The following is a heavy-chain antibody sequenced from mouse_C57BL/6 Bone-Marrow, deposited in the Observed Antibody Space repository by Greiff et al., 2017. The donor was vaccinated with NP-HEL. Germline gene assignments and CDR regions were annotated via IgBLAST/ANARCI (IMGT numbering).Heavy chain of an antibody. Sequence: QVQLQQPGTELVKPGASVKLSCKASGYTFTSYWMHWVKQRPGQGLEWIGNINPSNGGTNYNEKFKSKATLTVDKTSSTAYMQLSSLTSEDSAVYYCAIYYDYDTGTWHYAMDYWGQGTSVTVSS. V-gene: IGHV1-53*01. J-gene: IGHJ4*01. D-gene: IGHD2-4*01. CDR2: INPSNGGT. CDR1: GYTFTSYW. CDR3: AIYYDYDTGTWHYAMDY.